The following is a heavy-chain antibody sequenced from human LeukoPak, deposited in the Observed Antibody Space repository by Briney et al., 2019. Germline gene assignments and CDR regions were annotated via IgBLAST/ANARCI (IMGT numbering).Heavy chain of an antibody. J-gene: IGHJ3*02. Sequence: GGSLRLSCAASGFTFSSYSMKWVRQAPGKGLEWVSSISSSSSYIYYADSVKGRFTISRDNAKNSLYVQMNSLRAEDTAVYYCARVTWEDDAFDIWGQGTMVTVSS. CDR3: ARVTWEDDAFDI. CDR1: GFTFSSYS. V-gene: IGHV3-21*01. D-gene: IGHD1-26*01. CDR2: ISSSSSYI.